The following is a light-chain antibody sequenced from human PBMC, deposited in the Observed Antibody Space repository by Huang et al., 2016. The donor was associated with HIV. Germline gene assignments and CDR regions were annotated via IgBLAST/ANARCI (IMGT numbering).Light chain of an antibody. CDR1: QRVSSN. CDR3: QQYDNWPRT. Sequence: EIVMTQSPATLSVSPGERATLSCRASQRVSSNLAWYQQKPGQAPRLLIYGASTRATGIPARFSGSGSGTEFTLTISSLQSEDFAVYYCQQYDNWPRTFGQGSQVEIK. CDR2: GAS. V-gene: IGKV3-15*01. J-gene: IGKJ1*01.